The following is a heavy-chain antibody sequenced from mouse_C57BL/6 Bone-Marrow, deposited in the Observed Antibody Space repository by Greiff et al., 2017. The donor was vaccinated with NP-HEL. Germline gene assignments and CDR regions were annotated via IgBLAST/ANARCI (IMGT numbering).Heavy chain of an antibody. V-gene: IGHV3-6*01. CDR1: GYSITSGYY. J-gene: IGHJ4*01. CDR3: AREGYYGSSFYAMDY. CDR2: ISYDGSN. D-gene: IGHD1-1*01. Sequence: EVQLVESGPGLVKPSQSLSLTCSVTGYSITSGYYWNWIRQFPGNKLEWMGYISYDGSNNYNPSLKNRISITRDTSKNQFFLKLNSVTTEDTATYYCAREGYYGSSFYAMDYWGQGTSVTVSS.